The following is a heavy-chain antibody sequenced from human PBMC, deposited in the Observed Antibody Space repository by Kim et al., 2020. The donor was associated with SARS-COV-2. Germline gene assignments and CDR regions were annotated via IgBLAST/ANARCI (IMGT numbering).Heavy chain of an antibody. CDR1: GFTFSTYG. CDR2: ISGSGGNT. Sequence: GGSLRLSCAASGFTFSTYGLSWVRQAPGKGLEWVSTISGSGGNTYYADSVKGRFTISRDNSKNTLYLQMNSLRAEDTALYFCARVTGRDGYIFWGQGTLVTVSS. D-gene: IGHD3-9*01. V-gene: IGHV3-23*01. J-gene: IGHJ4*02. CDR3: ARVTGRDGYIF.